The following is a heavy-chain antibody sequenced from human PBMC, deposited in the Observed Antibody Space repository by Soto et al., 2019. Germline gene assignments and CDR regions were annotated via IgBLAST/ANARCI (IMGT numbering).Heavy chain of an antibody. V-gene: IGHV3-73*01. Sequence: GESLKISCAASGFAFSDSTIHWVRQASGKGLEWVGRIRSKVNTYATAYAASVKGRFTVSRDDSNSTAYLQMNSLKSEDTAVYFCTGRIVATEPVFDSWGQGTLVTVSS. D-gene: IGHD5-12*01. CDR1: GFAFSDST. CDR3: TGRIVATEPVFDS. J-gene: IGHJ4*02. CDR2: IRSKVNTYAT.